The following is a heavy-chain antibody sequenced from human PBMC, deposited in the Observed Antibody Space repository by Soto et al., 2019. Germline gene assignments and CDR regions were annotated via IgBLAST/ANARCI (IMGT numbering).Heavy chain of an antibody. CDR1: GFTFSSYA. CDR3: AREDGLRSGYYMDV. J-gene: IGHJ6*03. V-gene: IGHV3-64*01. D-gene: IGHD3-3*01. Sequence: GGSLRLSCAASGFTFSSYAMHWVRQAPGKGLEYVSAISSNGGSTYYANSVKGRFTISRDNSKNTLYLQMGSLRAEDMAVYYCAREDGLRSGYYMDVWGKGTTVTVSS. CDR2: ISSNGGST.